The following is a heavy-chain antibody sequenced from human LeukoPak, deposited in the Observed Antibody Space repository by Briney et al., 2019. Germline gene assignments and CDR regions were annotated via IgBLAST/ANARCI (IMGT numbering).Heavy chain of an antibody. CDR1: GFTFSSYA. J-gene: IGHJ4*02. Sequence: PGGSLRLSCAASGFTFSSYAMHWVRQAPGKGLEYVSAISSNGGSTYYTNSVKGRFTISRDNSKNTLYLQMGSLRAEDMAVYYCARIAVAGGYFDYWGQGTLVTVSS. V-gene: IGHV3-64*01. CDR2: ISSNGGST. CDR3: ARIAVAGGYFDY. D-gene: IGHD6-19*01.